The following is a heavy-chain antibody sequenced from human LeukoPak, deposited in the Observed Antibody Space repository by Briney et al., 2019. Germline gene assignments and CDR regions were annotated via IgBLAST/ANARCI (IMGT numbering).Heavy chain of an antibody. V-gene: IGHV3-30-3*01. J-gene: IGHJ4*02. CDR3: ARDRARHYDFWSGYYSPENRFDY. D-gene: IGHD3-3*01. CDR1: RFTFSDYS. CDR2: ISYDGSNK. Sequence: GRSLRLSCAASRFTFSDYSMHWVRQAPGKGLEWVAVISYDGSNKYYADSVKGRFTISRDNSKNTLYLQMNSLRAEDTAVYYCARDRARHYDFWSGYYSPENRFDYWGQGTLVTVSS.